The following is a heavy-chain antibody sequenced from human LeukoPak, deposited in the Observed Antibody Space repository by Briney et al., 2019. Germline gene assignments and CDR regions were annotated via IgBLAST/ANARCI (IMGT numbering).Heavy chain of an antibody. CDR1: GYTFTTYA. D-gene: IGHD4-17*01. CDR2: INAGSGNT. CDR3: ARPDYGDPPPRY. Sequence: GASVKVSCKASGYTFTTYAMHWVRQAPGQRLEWMGWINAGSGNTKYSQKFQGRVTITSDTSASTAYMELSSLRSEDTAVYYCARPDYGDPPPRYWGQGTLVTVSS. J-gene: IGHJ4*02. V-gene: IGHV1-3*01.